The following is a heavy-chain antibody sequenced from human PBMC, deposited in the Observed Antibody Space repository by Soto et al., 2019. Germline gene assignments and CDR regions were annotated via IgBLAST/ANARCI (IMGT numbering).Heavy chain of an antibody. CDR3: ARSRQISGWYREGIDY. Sequence: GGSLRLSCAASGFTFSSYGMHWVRQAPGKGLEWVAVIWYDGSNKYYADSVKGRFTISRDNSKNTLYLQMNSLRAEDTAVYYCARSRQISGWYREGIDYWGQGTLVTVSS. D-gene: IGHD6-19*01. V-gene: IGHV3-33*01. J-gene: IGHJ4*02. CDR1: GFTFSSYG. CDR2: IWYDGSNK.